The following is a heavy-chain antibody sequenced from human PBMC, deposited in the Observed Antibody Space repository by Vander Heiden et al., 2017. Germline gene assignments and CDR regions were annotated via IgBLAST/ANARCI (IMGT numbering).Heavy chain of an antibody. CDR3: ARDMGPSSPNWFDP. CDR1: GFTFGSYG. CDR2: IWYDGSNK. J-gene: IGHJ5*02. Sequence: QVQLVESGGGVVQPGRSLRLSRARSGFTFGSYGRHWVRQAPGKGLEWVAVIWYDGSNKYYADSVKGRFTISRDNSKNTLYLQMNSLRAEDTAVYYCARDMGPSSPNWFDPWGQGTLVTVSS. D-gene: IGHD6-13*01. V-gene: IGHV3-33*01.